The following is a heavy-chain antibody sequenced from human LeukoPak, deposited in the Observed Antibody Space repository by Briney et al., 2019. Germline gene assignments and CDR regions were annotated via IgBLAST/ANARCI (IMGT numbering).Heavy chain of an antibody. J-gene: IGHJ5*02. CDR1: GFTFSFYT. Sequence: GGSLRLSWAVSGFTFSFYTINSVRQPPGKGLEWVSSISSDYIYYAESVRGRFTVSRDNAKNSLYLPMNSLSAEGTAIYYCARAPGGPRPGNWFDPWGQGTLVTVSS. V-gene: IGHV3-21*01. CDR3: ARAPGGPRPGNWFDP. CDR2: ISSDYI. D-gene: IGHD2-15*01.